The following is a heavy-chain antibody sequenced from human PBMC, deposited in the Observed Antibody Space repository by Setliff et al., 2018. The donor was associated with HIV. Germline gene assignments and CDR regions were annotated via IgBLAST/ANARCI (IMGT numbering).Heavy chain of an antibody. D-gene: IGHD3-10*01. J-gene: IGHJ4*02. CDR3: ARDWVDLAVRGLMITGDY. CDR1: GFTFQNYA. Sequence: GGSLRLSCAASGFTFQNYAMHWVRQRPGKGLEWVSGVSWNSNNIDYADSVKGRFTISRDNAKNSLYLQMNSLSAEDTAVYYCARDWVDLAVRGLMITGDYWGQGTLVTVSS. CDR2: VSWNSNNI. V-gene: IGHV3-9*01.